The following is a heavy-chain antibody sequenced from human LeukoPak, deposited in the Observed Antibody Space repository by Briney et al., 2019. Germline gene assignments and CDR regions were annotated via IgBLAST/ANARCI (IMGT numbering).Heavy chain of an antibody. V-gene: IGHV4-59*08. CDR2: IYSSGRT. Sequence: SETLSLTCTASGGSISNYFWSWIRQTPGKGLEWIAYIYSSGRTNYNPSLKSRVTISIDTSKNQFSLKMSSVTAADTAVYYCARHPSWPDYGGTFDYWGQGTLVTVSS. J-gene: IGHJ4*02. CDR3: ARHPSWPDYGGTFDY. CDR1: GGSISNYF. D-gene: IGHD4-17*01.